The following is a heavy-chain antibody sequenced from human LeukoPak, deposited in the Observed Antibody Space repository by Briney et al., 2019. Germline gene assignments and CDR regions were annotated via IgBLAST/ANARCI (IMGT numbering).Heavy chain of an antibody. CDR1: GGSISSGGYY. CDR3: ASYGDYDGNYYYMDV. D-gene: IGHD4-17*01. Sequence: SETLSLTCTVSGGSISSGGYYWSWIRQPPGKGLEWIGYIYHSGSTYYNPSLKSRVTISVDRSKNQFSLKLSSVTAADTAVYYCASYGDYDGNYYYMDVWGKGTTVTVSS. V-gene: IGHV4-30-2*01. CDR2: IYHSGST. J-gene: IGHJ6*03.